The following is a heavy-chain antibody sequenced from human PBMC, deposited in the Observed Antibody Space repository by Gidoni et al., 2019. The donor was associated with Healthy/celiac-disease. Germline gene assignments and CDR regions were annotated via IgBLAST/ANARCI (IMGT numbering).Heavy chain of an antibody. Sequence: EVQLLESGGGLVQPGGSLRLSCAASGFPFSSYAMSWVRQAPGKGLEWVSAISGSGGSTYYADSVKGRFTISRDNSKNTLYLQMNSLRAEDTAVYYCAKPVYDRSKPHDAFDIWGQGTMVTVSS. D-gene: IGHD3-22*01. J-gene: IGHJ3*02. CDR3: AKPVYDRSKPHDAFDI. V-gene: IGHV3-23*01. CDR1: GFPFSSYA. CDR2: ISGSGGST.